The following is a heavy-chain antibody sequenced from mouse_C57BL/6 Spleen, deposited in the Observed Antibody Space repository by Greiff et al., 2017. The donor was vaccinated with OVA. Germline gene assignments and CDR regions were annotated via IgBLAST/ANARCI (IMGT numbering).Heavy chain of an antibody. J-gene: IGHJ4*01. D-gene: IGHD1-1*01. CDR2: ISGGGGNT. CDR1: GFTFSSYT. CDR3: ARGSYDSSYVSYAMDY. V-gene: IGHV5-9*01. Sequence: EVKLMESGGGLVKPGGSLKLSCAASGFTFSSYTMSWVRQTPEKRLEWVATISGGGGNTYYPDSVKGRFTISRDNAKNTLYLQMSSLRSEDTALYYCARGSYDSSYVSYAMDYWGQGTSVTVSS.